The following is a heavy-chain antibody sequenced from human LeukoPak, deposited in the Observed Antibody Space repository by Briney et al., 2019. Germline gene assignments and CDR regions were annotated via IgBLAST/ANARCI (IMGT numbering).Heavy chain of an antibody. CDR2: ISWNKGLI. J-gene: IGHJ4*02. V-gene: IGHV3-9*01. Sequence: GRSLRLSCAASGFTFDDYAMHWVRQAPGKGLEWVSGISWNKGLIGYADSVKGRFTISRDNAKNSLYLQMNSLRAEDTALYYCAKDSRIAAAGAFYFDYWGQGTLVTVSS. CDR3: AKDSRIAAAGAFYFDY. D-gene: IGHD6-13*01. CDR1: GFTFDDYA.